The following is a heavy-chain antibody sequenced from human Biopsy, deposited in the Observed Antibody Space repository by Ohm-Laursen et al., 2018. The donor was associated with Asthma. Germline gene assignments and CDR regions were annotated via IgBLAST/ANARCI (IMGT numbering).Heavy chain of an antibody. CDR3: ARTYFDFLTGQVHDAFAM. V-gene: IGHV1-3*01. CDR2: INAAIGNT. J-gene: IGHJ3*02. D-gene: IGHD3-9*01. Sequence: SVTASCKASGYTFINYAIHWVRQAPGHSLEWMGWINAAIGNTKYSQKFQGRLTISGDTSPSTAYMDPSSLRSEDTAVYYCARTYFDFLTGQVHDAFAMWGQGTMVTVSS. CDR1: GYTFINYA.